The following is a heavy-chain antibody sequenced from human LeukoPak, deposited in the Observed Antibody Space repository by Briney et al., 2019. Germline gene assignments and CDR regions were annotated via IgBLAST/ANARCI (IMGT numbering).Heavy chain of an antibody. V-gene: IGHV3-66*01. J-gene: IGHJ3*02. D-gene: IGHD1-26*01. Sequence: GGSLRLSCAVSGFTVSVNYMTWVRQAPGRGLEWVSSMDFDGRISYPDSVKGRFSISRDHSKNTLYLQMNSLRAEDTAVYYCARDHSADYSHAFDSWGQGTVVTVSS. CDR1: GFTVSVNY. CDR2: MDFDGRI. CDR3: ARDHSADYSHAFDS.